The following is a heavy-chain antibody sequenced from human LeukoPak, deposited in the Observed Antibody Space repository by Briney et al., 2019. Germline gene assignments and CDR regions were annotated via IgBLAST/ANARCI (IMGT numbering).Heavy chain of an antibody. J-gene: IGHJ4*02. D-gene: IGHD5-18*01. CDR1: GFTFSGYW. Sequence: PGGSLRLSCAASGFTFSGYWMSWVRQAPGKGLEWVANIKQDGIEKHYLDSVRGRFIISRENAKNSLYLQMNSLRAEDTAVYYCARRYSYGRGYFDFWGQGTLVTVSS. V-gene: IGHV3-7*05. CDR2: IKQDGIEK. CDR3: ARRYSYGRGYFDF.